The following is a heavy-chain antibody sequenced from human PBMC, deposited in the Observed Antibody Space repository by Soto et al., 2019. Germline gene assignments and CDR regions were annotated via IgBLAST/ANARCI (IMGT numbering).Heavy chain of an antibody. CDR2: IHPSGGGT. D-gene: IGHD2-21*02. Sequence: QVQLVQSGAEVRKPGVSVKVSCKPSGYTFNTYYLHWLRQAPGQALEWMGVIHPSGGGTTYAQKFLGRVTVTRDTSTTTVFMELSSLRSDDTAVYYCARGGHIAVVTASFDNWGQGTLVTVSS. CDR3: ARGGHIAVVTASFDN. V-gene: IGHV1-46*02. J-gene: IGHJ4*02. CDR1: GYTFNTYY.